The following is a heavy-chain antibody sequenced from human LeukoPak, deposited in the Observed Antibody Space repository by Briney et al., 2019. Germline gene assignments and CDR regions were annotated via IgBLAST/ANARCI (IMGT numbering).Heavy chain of an antibody. J-gene: IGHJ4*02. CDR1: GYTFTSYY. V-gene: IGHV1-46*01. Sequence: ASVKVSCKASGYTFTSYYMHWVRQAPGQGLELMGIINPSGGSTSYAQKFQGRVTMTRDMSTSTVYMELSSLRSEDTAVYYCARAIAVAGFDYWGQGTLVTVSS. CDR3: ARAIAVAGFDY. D-gene: IGHD6-19*01. CDR2: INPSGGST.